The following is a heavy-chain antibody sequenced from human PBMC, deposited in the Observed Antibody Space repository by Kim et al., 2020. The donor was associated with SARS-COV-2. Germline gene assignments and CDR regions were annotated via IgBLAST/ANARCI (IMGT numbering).Heavy chain of an antibody. Sequence: GGSLRLSCAASGYIFSNFAMHWVRQAPGKGLEWVTVVSHDGKNIYYADSVRGRFTISRDNSKNTLSLQMNSLSSDDTAVYHCAKGSTSVNYGMDVWGQGT. J-gene: IGHJ6*02. V-gene: IGHV3-30*18. CDR3: AKGSTSVNYGMDV. CDR2: VSHDGKNI. CDR1: GYIFSNFA.